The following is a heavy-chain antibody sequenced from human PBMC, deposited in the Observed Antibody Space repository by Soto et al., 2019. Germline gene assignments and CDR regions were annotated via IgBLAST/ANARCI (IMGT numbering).Heavy chain of an antibody. V-gene: IGHV1-3*01. CDR3: ARGEGYCSGGICYRWFDP. CDR2: INAVSGNT. D-gene: IGHD2-15*01. CDR1: GYTFTKYA. Sequence: QVQLVQSGAEVKRPGASVKLSCKASGYTFTKYAIHWVRQAPGQGLGWMGWINAVSGNTKYSQNFQGRVTSTRDTSASTAYMELSSLRSEDTAVYYCARGEGYCSGGICYRWFDPWGQGSLVTVSS. J-gene: IGHJ5*02.